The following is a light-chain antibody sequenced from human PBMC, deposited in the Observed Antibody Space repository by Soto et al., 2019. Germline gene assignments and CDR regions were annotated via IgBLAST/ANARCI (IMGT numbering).Light chain of an antibody. CDR3: QQYGNWPPWT. J-gene: IGKJ1*01. V-gene: IGKV3-15*01. CDR1: QSLSDN. Sequence: LLMTQSPDTLAVSPGETVTLSCRASQSLSDNLAWYQQKTGQPPRLLIFRASTRASGIPARFSGGGSGTEFTLTISRLQSEDFAVYYCQQYGNWPPWTFGPGTKVE. CDR2: RAS.